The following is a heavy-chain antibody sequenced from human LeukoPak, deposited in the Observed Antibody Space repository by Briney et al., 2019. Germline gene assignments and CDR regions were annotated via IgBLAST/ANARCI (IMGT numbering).Heavy chain of an antibody. CDR3: ARREYHYYYMDV. D-gene: IGHD1-26*01. V-gene: IGHV4-39*01. CDR1: GGSISSSSYY. CDR2: IYYSGST. Sequence: SETLSLTCTVSGGSISSSSYYWGWIRQPPGKGLEWIGSIYYSGSTYYNPSLKSRVTISVDTSKNQFSLKLSSVTAADTAVYYRARREYHYYYMDVWGKGTTVTVSS. J-gene: IGHJ6*03.